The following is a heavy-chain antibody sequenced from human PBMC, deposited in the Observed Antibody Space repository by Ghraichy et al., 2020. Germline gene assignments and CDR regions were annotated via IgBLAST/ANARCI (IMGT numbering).Heavy chain of an antibody. Sequence: SETLSLTCAVYGGSFSGYYWSWIRQPPGKGLEWIGEINHSGSTNYNPSLKSRVTISVDTSKNQFSLKLSSVTAADTAVYYCARGLSPVAGTCWFDPWGQGTLVTVSS. CDR1: GGSFSGYY. CDR3: ARGLSPVAGTCWFDP. J-gene: IGHJ5*02. D-gene: IGHD6-19*01. CDR2: INHSGST. V-gene: IGHV4-34*01.